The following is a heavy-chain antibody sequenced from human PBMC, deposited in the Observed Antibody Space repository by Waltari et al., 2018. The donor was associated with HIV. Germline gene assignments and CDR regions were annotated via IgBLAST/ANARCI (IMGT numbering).Heavy chain of an antibody. D-gene: IGHD6-13*01. J-gene: IGHJ6*02. V-gene: IGHV4-34*01. Sequence: QVQLQQWGAGLLKPSETLSLTCAVYGGSFSGYYWSWIRQPPGKGLEWIGEINHSGSTNYNPSLKSRVTISVDTSKNQFSLKLSSVTAADTAVYYCARGPMSSTGGYYGMDVWGQGTTVTVSS. CDR1: GGSFSGYY. CDR2: INHSGST. CDR3: ARGPMSSTGGYYGMDV.